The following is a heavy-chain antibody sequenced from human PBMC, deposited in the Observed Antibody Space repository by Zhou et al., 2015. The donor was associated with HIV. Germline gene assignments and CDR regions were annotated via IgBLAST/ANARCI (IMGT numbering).Heavy chain of an antibody. CDR2: IIPIFGTA. CDR1: GGTFSSYA. J-gene: IGHJ6*02. CDR3: ARSELDYYGSGSYYENYYGMDV. V-gene: IGHV1-69*01. Sequence: QVQLVQSGAEVKKPGSSVKVSCKASGGTFSSYAISWVRQAPGQGLEWMGGIIPIFGTANYAQKFQGRVTITADESTSTAYMELSSLRSEDTAVYYCARSELDYYGSGSYYENYYGMDVWGQGTTVTVSS. D-gene: IGHD3-10*01.